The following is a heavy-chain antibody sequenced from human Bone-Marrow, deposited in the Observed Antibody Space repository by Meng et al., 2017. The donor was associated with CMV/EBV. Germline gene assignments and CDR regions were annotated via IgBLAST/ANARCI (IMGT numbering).Heavy chain of an antibody. CDR3: AKDTNGNLAY. CDR1: GFTFSSYG. J-gene: IGHJ4*02. V-gene: IGHV3-33*06. Sequence: GGSLRLSCAASGFTFSSYGMHWVRQAPGKRLEWVAVIWYDGSNKYYADSVKGRFTISRDNSKNTLYLQMNSLRAEDTAVYYCAKDTNGNLAYWGQGTLVTVYS. CDR2: IWYDGSNK. D-gene: IGHD4-23*01.